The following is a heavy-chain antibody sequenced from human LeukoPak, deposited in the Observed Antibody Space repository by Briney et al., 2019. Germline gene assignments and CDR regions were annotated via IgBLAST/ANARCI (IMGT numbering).Heavy chain of an antibody. CDR3: ARDAGRGDY. CDR1: GFTFSSYS. Sequence: GGSLRLSCAASGFTFSSYSMNWVRQAPGTGLEWVSCISSSSSYIYYAGSVKGRFTTSRDNAKNSLYLQMNSLRADDTAVYYCARDAGRGDYWGQGALVTVSS. J-gene: IGHJ4*02. V-gene: IGHV3-21*01. D-gene: IGHD3-16*01. CDR2: ISSSSSYI.